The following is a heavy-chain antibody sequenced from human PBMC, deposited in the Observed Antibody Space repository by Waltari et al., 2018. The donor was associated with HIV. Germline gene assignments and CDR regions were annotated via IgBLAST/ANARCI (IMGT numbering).Heavy chain of an antibody. CDR3: AREGAYTGYDLRPSFDN. CDR2: LSYDGTDE. CDR1: AFVFSNYP. Sequence: QVQLVESGGGVVQPGKFLNLPCPASAFVFSNYPMHSVRQAPGKGLEWVGRLSYDGTDEYYADSVKGRFHMSRDNSKNTFSLQMNSLRADDTAVYYCAREGAYTGYDLRPSFDNWGQGTLVTVSS. V-gene: IGHV3-30*01. J-gene: IGHJ4*02. D-gene: IGHD5-12*01.